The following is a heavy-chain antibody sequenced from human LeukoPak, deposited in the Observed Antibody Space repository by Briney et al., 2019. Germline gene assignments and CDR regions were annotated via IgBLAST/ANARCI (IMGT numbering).Heavy chain of an antibody. CDR3: AKALADGGTFDY. Sequence: PGGSLRLSCAASGFTFSSYAMSRVRQAPGKGLEWVSAISGSGDKIYYADSVKGRFTISRDNSRNTLYLQMNSLRAEDTAIYYCAKALADGGTFDYWGQGTLVTVSS. V-gene: IGHV3-23*01. CDR2: ISGSGDKI. CDR1: GFTFSSYA. D-gene: IGHD4-23*01. J-gene: IGHJ4*02.